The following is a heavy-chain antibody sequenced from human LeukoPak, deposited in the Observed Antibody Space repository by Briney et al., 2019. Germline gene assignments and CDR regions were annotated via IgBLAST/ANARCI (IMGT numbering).Heavy chain of an antibody. D-gene: IGHD6-13*01. CDR1: GFTFSSYA. Sequence: PGRSLRLSCAASGFTFSSYAMHWVRQAPGKGLEWVAVISYDGSNKYYADSVKGRFTISRDNSKNTLYLQMNSLRAEDTAVYYCARALLGRSWTGIWFDPWGQGTLVTVSS. CDR2: ISYDGSNK. V-gene: IGHV3-30*04. CDR3: ARALLGRSWTGIWFDP. J-gene: IGHJ5*02.